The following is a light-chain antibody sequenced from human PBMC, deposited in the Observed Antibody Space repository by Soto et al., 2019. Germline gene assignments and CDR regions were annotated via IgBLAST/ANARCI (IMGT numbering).Light chain of an antibody. CDR2: GAS. CDR3: QQYNNWPVT. J-gene: IGKJ4*01. Sequence: EIVMTQSASTLSVSPGERATLSCGASQSVSSNLAWYQQKPGQAPRLLIHGASTRATGIAARFSGSGSGTEFTLTISGLQPEDFATYYCQQYNNWPVTFGGGTKVDI. CDR1: QSVSSN. V-gene: IGKV3D-15*01.